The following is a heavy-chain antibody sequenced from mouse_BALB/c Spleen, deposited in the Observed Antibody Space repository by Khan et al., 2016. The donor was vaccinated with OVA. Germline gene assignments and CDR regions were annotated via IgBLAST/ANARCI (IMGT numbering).Heavy chain of an antibody. Sequence: EVQLVESGPGLVKPSQTVSLTCTVTGISITSGNYRWSWIRQFPGNNLEWIGNIYYSGTVTYNPSLTSRTTITRDTSKNQFFLEMNSLTAEDTATYYGARDYGSLYWYFDVWGAGTTVTVSS. D-gene: IGHD1-1*01. J-gene: IGHJ1*01. CDR3: ARDYGSLYWYFDV. V-gene: IGHV3-5*02. CDR1: GISITSGNYR. CDR2: IYYSGTV.